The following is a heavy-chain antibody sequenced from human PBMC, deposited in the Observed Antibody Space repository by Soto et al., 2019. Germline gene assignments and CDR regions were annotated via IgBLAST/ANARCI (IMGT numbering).Heavy chain of an antibody. D-gene: IGHD1-1*01. Sequence: PSETLSLTCTVSGGSMSRYYWTWIRQPPGKGLEWIGNIHYTGSTNYNPSLNSRVTMFLGTSTRQISLKVSSVTAADTAVYYCARDLTISSTDGPLDPWGHGTLVTVSS. J-gene: IGHJ5*02. V-gene: IGHV4-59*01. CDR1: GGSMSRYY. CDR3: ARDLTISSTDGPLDP. CDR2: IHYTGST.